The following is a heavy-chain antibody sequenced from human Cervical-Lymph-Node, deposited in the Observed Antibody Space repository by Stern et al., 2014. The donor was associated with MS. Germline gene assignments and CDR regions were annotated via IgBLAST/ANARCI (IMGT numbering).Heavy chain of an antibody. CDR3: ATDGGTSFQMDV. Sequence: QVQLVQSGAQVKEPGASVKVSCKASGYGFSDFNTHWGRQAPGQGLEWMGRISPHTGGAKYAQKFQGRVTMTRDTSIITAYMELDRLTTDDTAVYYCATDGGTSFQMDVWGQGTTVTVSS. CDR2: ISPHTGGA. J-gene: IGHJ6*02. V-gene: IGHV1-2*06. D-gene: IGHD2-2*01. CDR1: GYGFSDFN.